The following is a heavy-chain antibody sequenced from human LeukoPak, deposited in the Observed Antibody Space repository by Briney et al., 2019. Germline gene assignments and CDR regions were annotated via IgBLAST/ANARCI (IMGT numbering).Heavy chain of an antibody. D-gene: IGHD1-7*01. CDR2: IYSGGST. J-gene: IGHJ6*02. Sequence: GGSLRLSCAASGFTVSSNYMSWVRQAPGKGLEWVSVIYSGGSTYYADSVKGRFTISRDNSKNTLYFQMNSLRAEDTAVYYCARDRQLELRGLYYYYGMDVWGQGTTVTVSS. CDR1: GFTVSSNY. CDR3: ARDRQLELRGLYYYYGMDV. V-gene: IGHV3-53*01.